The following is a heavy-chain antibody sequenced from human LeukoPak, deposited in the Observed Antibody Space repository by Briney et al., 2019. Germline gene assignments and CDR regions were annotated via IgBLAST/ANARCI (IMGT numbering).Heavy chain of an antibody. Sequence: ASVKVSCKASGYTFTGYYMRWVRQAPGQGLEWMGWINPNSGGTNYAQKFQGRVTMTRDTSISTAYLQWSSLKASDTAMYYCARPRGHGSSSNWFDPWGQGTLVTVSS. J-gene: IGHJ5*02. CDR3: ARPRGHGSSSNWFDP. CDR1: GYTFTGYY. D-gene: IGHD2-15*01. V-gene: IGHV1-2*02. CDR2: INPNSGGT.